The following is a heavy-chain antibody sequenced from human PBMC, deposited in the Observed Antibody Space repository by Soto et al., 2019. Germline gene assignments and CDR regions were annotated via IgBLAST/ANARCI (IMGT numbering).Heavy chain of an antibody. V-gene: IGHV1-3*01. CDR3: ARGIATGQLDP. D-gene: IGHD2-15*01. Sequence: ASVKVSCKASGYTFTRYTMNWVRQAPGQRLEWMGWITPDNGNTNSSQKFQDRVIITRDTSASTAYMDLSSLRSEDTAVYYCARGIATGQLDPWGQGTLVTVSS. CDR1: GYTFTRYT. CDR2: ITPDNGNT. J-gene: IGHJ5*02.